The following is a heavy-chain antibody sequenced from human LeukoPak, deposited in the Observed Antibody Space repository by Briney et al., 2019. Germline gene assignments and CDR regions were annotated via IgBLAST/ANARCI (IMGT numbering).Heavy chain of an antibody. CDR3: ARPPRFLGAPGWFDP. V-gene: IGHV4-38-2*02. D-gene: IGHD3-3*01. J-gene: IGHJ5*02. CDR2: IYHSGST. Sequence: KSSETLSLTCTVSGYSISSGYYWGWIRQPPGKGLEWIGSIYHSGSTYYNPSLKSRVTISVDTSKNQFSLKPSSVTAADTAVYYCARPPRFLGAPGWFDPWGQGTLVTVSS. CDR1: GYSISSGYY.